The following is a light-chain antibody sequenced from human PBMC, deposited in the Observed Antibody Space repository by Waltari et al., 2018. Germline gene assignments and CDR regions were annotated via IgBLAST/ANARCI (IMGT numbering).Light chain of an antibody. V-gene: IGKV1-9*01. Sequence: DIQMTQSPSCLSASVGHSVTITCRASQGISIYLAWYQQKPGKAPKLLIYKASTLQSGVPSRFSGSGSETDFTLIISSLQPEDFATYYCQQHNSKPWTFGQGTKVKIK. CDR2: KAS. J-gene: IGKJ1*01. CDR3: QQHNSKPWT. CDR1: QGISIY.